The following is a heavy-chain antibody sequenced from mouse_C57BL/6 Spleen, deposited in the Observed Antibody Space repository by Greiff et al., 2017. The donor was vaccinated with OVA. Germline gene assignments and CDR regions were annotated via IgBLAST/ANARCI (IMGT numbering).Heavy chain of an antibody. CDR3: ARGGDGYYGAMDY. V-gene: IGHV3-6*01. CDR1: GYSITSGYY. J-gene: IGHJ4*01. D-gene: IGHD2-3*01. Sequence: EVQLQESGPGLVKPSQSLSLTCSVTGYSITSGYYWNWIRQFPGNKLEWMGYISYDGSNNYNPSLKNRISITRDTSKNQFFLKLNSVTTEDTATYYCARGGDGYYGAMDYWGQGTSVTVSS. CDR2: ISYDGSN.